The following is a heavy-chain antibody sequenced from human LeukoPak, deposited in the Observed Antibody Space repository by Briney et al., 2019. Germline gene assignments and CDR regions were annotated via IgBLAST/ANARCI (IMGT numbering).Heavy chain of an antibody. D-gene: IGHD3-22*01. CDR2: ITSSGDNT. CDR3: VRGSSGNYDI. CDR1: GFTFSSYA. Sequence: GASLRLSCAASGFTFSSYAMGWVRQAPGKGLQWVSSITSSGDNTYYADSVKGRFTISRDNTKNTLHLQVNSLSAEDTAVYYCVRGSSGNYDIWGQGTLVTVSS. V-gene: IGHV3-23*01. J-gene: IGHJ4*02.